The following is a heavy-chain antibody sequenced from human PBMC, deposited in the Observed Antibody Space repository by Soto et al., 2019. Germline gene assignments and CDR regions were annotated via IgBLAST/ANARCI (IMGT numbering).Heavy chain of an antibody. CDR1: GGSINDYY. J-gene: IGHJ5*01. CDR2: MHHSGTT. V-gene: IGHV4-59*01. D-gene: IGHD2-2*01. CDR3: ARDSNSGWYYS. Sequence: QVLLQESGPGLVEPSETLSLTCTVPGGSINDYYWSWIRQPPGKGLEWIGYMHHSGTTNYNPSLKSRVTIAADTSKNQFSLRLNSVTAADTAMYYCARDSNSGWYYSWGQGTLVTVSS.